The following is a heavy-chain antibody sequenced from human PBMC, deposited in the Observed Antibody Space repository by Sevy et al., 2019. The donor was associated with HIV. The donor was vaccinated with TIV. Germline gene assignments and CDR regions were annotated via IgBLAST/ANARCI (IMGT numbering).Heavy chain of an antibody. J-gene: IGHJ4*02. D-gene: IGHD2-15*01. CDR3: AREGCSRPHDH. Sequence: GGSLRLSCEVSGFNFNIYSMSWVRQAPGKGLEWVSTLSFGCGKINYADSVKGRFIISRDDSKNTLYLQMNSLRADDTAVYFCAREGCSRPHDHWGQGTLVTVSS. CDR2: LSFGCGKI. V-gene: IGHV3-23*01. CDR1: GFNFNIYS.